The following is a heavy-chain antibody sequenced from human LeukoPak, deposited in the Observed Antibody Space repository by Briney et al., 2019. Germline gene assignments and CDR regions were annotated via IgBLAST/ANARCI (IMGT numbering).Heavy chain of an antibody. CDR2: INPNSGGT. CDR3: ARDSGVDTAMAFDP. Sequence: ASAKVSCKASGYTFTGYYMHWVRQAPGQGLEWMGWINPNSGGTNYAQKFQGRVTMTRDTSISTAYMELSRLRSEDTAVYYCARDSGVDTAMAFDPWGQGTLVTVSS. D-gene: IGHD5-18*01. V-gene: IGHV1-2*02. CDR1: GYTFTGYY. J-gene: IGHJ5*02.